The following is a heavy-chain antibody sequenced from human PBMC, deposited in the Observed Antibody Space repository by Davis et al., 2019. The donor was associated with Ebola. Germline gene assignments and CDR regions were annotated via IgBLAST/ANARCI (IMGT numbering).Heavy chain of an antibody. J-gene: IGHJ6*02. D-gene: IGHD3-3*01. V-gene: IGHV4-4*02. CDR1: GGSISSSNW. Sequence: MPSETLSLTCAVSGGSISSSNWWSWVRQPPGKGLEWFGEIYHSGSTNYNPSLKSRVTISVDTPKNQFSLKLSSVTAADTAVYYCARWTQYYDFWSGYYPRNYGMDVWGQGTTVTVSS. CDR2: IYHSGST. CDR3: ARWTQYYDFWSGYYPRNYGMDV.